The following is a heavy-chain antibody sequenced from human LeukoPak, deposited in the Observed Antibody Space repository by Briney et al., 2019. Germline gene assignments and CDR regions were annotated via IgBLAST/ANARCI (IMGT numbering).Heavy chain of an antibody. J-gene: IGHJ4*02. Sequence: GGSLRLSCAASGFIFSSYAMHWVRQAPGKGLEWVAVISYDGSNKYYADSVKGRFTISRDNSKNTLYLQMNSLRAEDTAVYYCARGRKSYSSSWHDYWGQGTLVTVSS. D-gene: IGHD6-13*01. CDR3: ARGRKSYSSSWHDY. CDR2: ISYDGSNK. CDR1: GFIFSSYA. V-gene: IGHV3-30-3*01.